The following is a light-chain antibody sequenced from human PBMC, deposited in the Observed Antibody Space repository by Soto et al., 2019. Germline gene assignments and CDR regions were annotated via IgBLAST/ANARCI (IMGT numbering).Light chain of an antibody. CDR1: SSDVGAYNY. CDR3: SSYAGSKNLV. V-gene: IGLV2-8*01. J-gene: IGLJ2*01. CDR2: EVT. Sequence: QSVLTQPPSASGSPGQSVAISCTGTSSDVGAYNYVSWYQQHPGKAPKLMIYEVTKRPSGVPDRFSGSKSDNTASLTVSGLQAADEADYYCSSYAGSKNLVFGGGTKLTVL.